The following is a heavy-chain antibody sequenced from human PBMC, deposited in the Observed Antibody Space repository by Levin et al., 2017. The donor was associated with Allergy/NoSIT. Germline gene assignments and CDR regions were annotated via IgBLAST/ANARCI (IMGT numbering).Heavy chain of an antibody. CDR3: ARETTVVPFDY. Sequence: SETLSLTCAVSGYSIGSGYFWGWIRQPPGKGLEWIGNIYHTGGAHYNPSLKSRVTISVDTSKNQFSLRLTSVTAADTAVYYCARETTVVPFDYWGQGTLVTVSS. CDR1: GYSIGSGYF. J-gene: IGHJ4*02. CDR2: IYHTGGA. V-gene: IGHV4-38-2*02. D-gene: IGHD4-23*01.